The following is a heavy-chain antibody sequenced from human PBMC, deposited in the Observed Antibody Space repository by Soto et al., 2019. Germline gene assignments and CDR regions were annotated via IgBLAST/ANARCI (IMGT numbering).Heavy chain of an antibody. V-gene: IGHV4-39*01. Sequence: SETLSLPCTVSGGSTSNSRYYWAWIRQPPGKGLEWIGSIYHTGNTYYNPSLRSRVTISVDTSKNQFSLKLTSVTAADTAVYYCARDYYECSDDTTNLFDPWGQGTLVTGSS. CDR3: ARDYYECSDDTTNLFDP. D-gene: IGHD3-22*01. CDR2: IYHTGNT. CDR1: GGSTSNSRYY. J-gene: IGHJ5*02.